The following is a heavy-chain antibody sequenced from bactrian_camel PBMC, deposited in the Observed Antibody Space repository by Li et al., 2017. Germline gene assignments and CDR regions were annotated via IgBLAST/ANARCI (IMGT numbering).Heavy chain of an antibody. CDR2: RNRGGQT. CDR1: GTTSTNYFC. Sequence: HVQLVESGGGSVQAGGSLRLSCAGLGTTSTNYFCMGWFRQAPGKEREGVAARNRGGQTTYADSVKGRFTISYDNVKNTLYLQMNSLQPEDTATYYCATAILGRRPLDPRNYCGTLIGYGFWGQGTQVTVS. D-gene: IGHD2*01. CDR3: ATAILGRRPLDPRNYCGTLIGYGF. V-gene: IGHV3S53*01. J-gene: IGHJ4*01.